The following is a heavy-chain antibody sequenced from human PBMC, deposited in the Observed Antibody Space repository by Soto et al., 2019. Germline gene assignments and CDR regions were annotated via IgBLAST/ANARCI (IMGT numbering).Heavy chain of an antibody. J-gene: IGHJ6*03. V-gene: IGHV3-74*01. CDR3: ARGDCVGGTCYSLAGSFYYYMDV. CDR1: GFTFSHYW. Sequence: EVQLVASGGGLVQPGGSPRLSCAASGFTFSHYWMYWVLQAPGKGLVWVSRINSDGSVSSYADSVKGRLTISRDNVKNTLYLQMNSLRAEDTAVYYCARGDCVGGTCYSLAGSFYYYMDVWGTGTTVTVFS. D-gene: IGHD2-15*01. CDR2: INSDGSVS.